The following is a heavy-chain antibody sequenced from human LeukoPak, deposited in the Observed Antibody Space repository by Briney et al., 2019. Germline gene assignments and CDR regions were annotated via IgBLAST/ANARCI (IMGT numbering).Heavy chain of an antibody. CDR2: ISSSGSTI. J-gene: IGHJ4*02. V-gene: IGHV3-11*01. CDR1: GFTFSDYY. CDR3: ARDPLYYYDSSGPVDY. Sequence: PGGSLRLSCAASGFTFSDYYMSWIRQAPGKGLEWVSYISSSGSTIYYADSVKGRFTISSDNAKNSLYLQMNSLRAEDTAVYYCARDPLYYYDSSGPVDYWGQGTLVTVSS. D-gene: IGHD3-22*01.